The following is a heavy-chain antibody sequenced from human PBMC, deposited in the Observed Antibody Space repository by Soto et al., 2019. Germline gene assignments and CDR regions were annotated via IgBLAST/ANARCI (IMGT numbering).Heavy chain of an antibody. D-gene: IGHD1-26*01. J-gene: IGHJ1*01. CDR3: ARASSGSYATDSFRH. Sequence: SVKVSCKASGYTFTDYYLHWVRQAPGQGLEWMGWISPNSGGANSAQKFQGRVTMTRDTSIGTAYMELSRLRSDDTAVYYCARASSGSYATDSFRHWGQGTLVTVSS. CDR2: ISPNSGGA. V-gene: IGHV1-2*02. CDR1: GYTFTDYY.